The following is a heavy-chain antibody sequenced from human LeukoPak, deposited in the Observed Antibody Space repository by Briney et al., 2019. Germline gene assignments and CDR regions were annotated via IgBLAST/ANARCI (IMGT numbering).Heavy chain of an antibody. CDR3: ATEKYCTSITCLYHFQY. V-gene: IGHV3-7*01. J-gene: IGHJ4*02. CDR1: GFTFRSYW. Sequence: GGSLRLSCAASGFTFRSYWMTWVRQAPGKGLEWVANIKQDGSERNYVDSVEGRFTISRDNAKNSLYLQMNSLRVEDTAVYYCATEKYCTSITCLYHFQYWGQGTLVTVSS. D-gene: IGHD2/OR15-2a*01. CDR2: IKQDGSER.